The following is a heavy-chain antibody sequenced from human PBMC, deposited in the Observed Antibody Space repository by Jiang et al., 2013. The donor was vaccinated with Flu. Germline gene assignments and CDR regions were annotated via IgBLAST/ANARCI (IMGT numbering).Heavy chain of an antibody. J-gene: IGHJ5*02. CDR1: GFSLNTRGVG. V-gene: IGHV2-5*02. CDR3: AHRPGDYASGGYSWFDT. Sequence: KPTQTLTLTCAFSGFSLNTRGVGVGWIRQPPGKALEWLALIFWDDDKRFSPSLKSRLTITKDTSKNQVVLTMANVDPVDTATYYCAHRPGDYASGGYSWFDTWGQ. D-gene: IGHD3-22*01. CDR2: IFWDDDK.